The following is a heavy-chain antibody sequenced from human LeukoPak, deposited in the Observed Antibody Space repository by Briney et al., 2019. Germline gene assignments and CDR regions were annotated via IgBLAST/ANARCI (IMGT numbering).Heavy chain of an antibody. CDR2: INHSGST. D-gene: IGHD3-22*01. Sequence: SETLSLTCAVYGGSFSGYYWSWIRQPPGKGLEWIGEINHSGSTNYNPSLKSRVTISIDTSKNQFSLKLTSVTAADTAVYYCARYYYDNRGSTYYFDYWGQGTLVTVSS. V-gene: IGHV4-34*01. CDR3: ARYYYDNRGSTYYFDY. CDR1: GGSFSGYY. J-gene: IGHJ4*02.